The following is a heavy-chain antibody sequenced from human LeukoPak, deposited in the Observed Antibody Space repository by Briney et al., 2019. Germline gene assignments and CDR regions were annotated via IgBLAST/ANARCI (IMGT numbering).Heavy chain of an antibody. CDR3: ARNTYYDFWSGYPPHYYYYYYMDV. V-gene: IGHV4-39*07. Sequence: SETLSLTCTVSGGSVSRSPYYWGWIRQPPGKGLEWIGSIYYSGSTYYNPSLKSRVTISVDTSKNQFSLKLSSVTAADTAVYYCARNTYYDFWSGYPPHYYYYYYMDVWGKGTTVTVSS. CDR1: GGSVSRSPYY. J-gene: IGHJ6*03. D-gene: IGHD3-3*01. CDR2: IYYSGST.